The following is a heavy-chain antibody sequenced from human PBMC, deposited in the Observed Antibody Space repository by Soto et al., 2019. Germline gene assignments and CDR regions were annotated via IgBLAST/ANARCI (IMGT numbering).Heavy chain of an antibody. J-gene: IGHJ6*02. CDR3: AKDRSGEAIPGYYYYGMDV. Sequence: GGSLRLSCAASGFTFGDYTMHWVRQAPGKGLEWVSLISWDGGSTYYADSVKGRFTISRDNSKNSLYLQMNSLRTEDTALYYCAKDRSGEAIPGYYYYGMDVWGQGTTVTVSS. V-gene: IGHV3-43*01. CDR2: ISWDGGST. CDR1: GFTFGDYT. D-gene: IGHD6-19*01.